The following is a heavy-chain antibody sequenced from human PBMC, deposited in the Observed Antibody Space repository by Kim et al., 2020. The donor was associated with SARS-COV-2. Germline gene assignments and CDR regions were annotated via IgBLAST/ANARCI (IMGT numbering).Heavy chain of an antibody. V-gene: IGHV3-30*11. D-gene: IGHD6-19*01. CDR3: AGDNGAEYGSALGDH. J-gene: IGHJ4*02. Sequence: SVKGRFTISRNDSKNTLYLQMNSLRAEDTAMYFCAGDNGAEYGSALGDHWGQGTLVTVSS.